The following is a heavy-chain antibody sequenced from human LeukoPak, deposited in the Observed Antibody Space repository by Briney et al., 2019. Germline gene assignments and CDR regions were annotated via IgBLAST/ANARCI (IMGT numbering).Heavy chain of an antibody. V-gene: IGHV1-3*01. J-gene: IGHJ4*02. CDR3: ARGGPNRSGWTLDY. CDR1: GYTFTYYA. D-gene: IGHD6-19*01. CDR2: INGDNGNT. Sequence: ASVKVSCKASGYTFTYYAMHWVRLAPGQRLEWMGWINGDNGNTESSQKFQGRVTITWDTSATTAYMELSSLRSEDTAVYYCARGGPNRSGWTLDYWGQGTLVTVSS.